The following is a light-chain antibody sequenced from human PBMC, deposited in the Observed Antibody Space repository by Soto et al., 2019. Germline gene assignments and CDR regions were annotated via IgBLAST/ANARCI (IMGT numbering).Light chain of an antibody. CDR2: EVT. CDR3: SSYTISSTRV. J-gene: IGLJ1*01. Sequence: QSALTQPPSVSGSPGQSVTISCTGSSSDIGIYKYVSWYQQHPGKVPKLIIYEVTNRPSGVSNRFSGSKSGNTASLTISGLQAEDEADYYCSSYTISSTRVFGPGTKVTVL. V-gene: IGLV2-14*01. CDR1: SSDIGIYKY.